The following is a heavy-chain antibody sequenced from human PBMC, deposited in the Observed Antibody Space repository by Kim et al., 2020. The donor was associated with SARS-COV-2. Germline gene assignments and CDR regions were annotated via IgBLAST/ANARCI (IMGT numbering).Heavy chain of an antibody. CDR1: GGSFSGYY. D-gene: IGHD3-3*01. J-gene: IGHJ4*02. V-gene: IGHV4-34*01. CDR2: INHSGST. CDR3: ARGYYDFWSGYSPYYFDY. Sequence: SETLSLTCAVYGGSFSGYYWSWIRQPPGKGLEWIGEINHSGSTNYNPSLKSRVTISVDTSKNQFSLKLSSVTAADTAVYYCARGYYDFWSGYSPYYFDYWGQGTLVTVSS.